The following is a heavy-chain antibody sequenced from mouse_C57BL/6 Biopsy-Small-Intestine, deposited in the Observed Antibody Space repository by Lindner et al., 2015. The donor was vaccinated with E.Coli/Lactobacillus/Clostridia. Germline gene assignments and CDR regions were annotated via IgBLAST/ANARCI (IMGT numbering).Heavy chain of an antibody. CDR1: DYAFSSYW. CDR2: IFLEMVIL. D-gene: IGHD1-1*01. Sequence: VQLQESGPALVKPGASVKISCKASDYAFSSYWMNWVKQRPGKGLEWIGQIFLEMVILTTTESSRGKATLTADKSSSTTYMQLTSLTSEDSAVYFCAYGSRDENYWGQGTTLTVSS. V-gene: IGHV1-80*01. CDR3: AYGSRDENY. J-gene: IGHJ2*01.